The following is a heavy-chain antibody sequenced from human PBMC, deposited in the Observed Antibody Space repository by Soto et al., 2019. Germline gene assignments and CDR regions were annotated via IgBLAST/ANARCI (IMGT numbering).Heavy chain of an antibody. V-gene: IGHV3-23*01. J-gene: IGHJ4*02. CDR2: ISGSGGST. D-gene: IGHD6-19*01. CDR3: AKLGAVAVPLGGFDY. Sequence: GGSLRLSCAASGFTFSSYAMSWVRQAPGKGLEWVSAISGSGGSTYYADSVKGRFTIPRDNSKNTLYLQMNSLRAEDTAVYYCAKLGAVAVPLGGFDYWGQGTLVTVSS. CDR1: GFTFSSYA.